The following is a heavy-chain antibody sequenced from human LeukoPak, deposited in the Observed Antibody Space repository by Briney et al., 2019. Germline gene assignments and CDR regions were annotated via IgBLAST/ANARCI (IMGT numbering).Heavy chain of an antibody. V-gene: IGHV3-21*01. CDR1: GFTFSSYS. CDR2: ISSSSSYI. J-gene: IGHJ3*02. CDR3: ARDLGGWYVRAFDI. D-gene: IGHD6-19*01. Sequence: GGSLRLSCAASGFTFSSYSMNWVRQAPGKGLEWVSPISSSSSYIYYADSVKGRFTISRDNAKNSLYLQMNSLRAEDTAVYYCARDLGGWYVRAFDIWGQGTMVTVSS.